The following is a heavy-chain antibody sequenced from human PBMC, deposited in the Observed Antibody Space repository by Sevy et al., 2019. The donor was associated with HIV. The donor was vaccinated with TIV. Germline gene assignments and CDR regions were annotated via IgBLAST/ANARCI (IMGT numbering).Heavy chain of an antibody. Sequence: SETLSLTCTVSGGSISTYYWSWTRQPPGKGLEYIGYIYYTGSTNYNPSLKSRVTISVDTSKNQFSLKLRSVTAVDTAVYYCARAPPVRSGDDSLNWFDPWGQGTLVTV. D-gene: IGHD5-12*01. J-gene: IGHJ5*02. CDR3: ARAPPVRSGDDSLNWFDP. CDR1: GGSISTYY. V-gene: IGHV4-59*12. CDR2: IYYTGST.